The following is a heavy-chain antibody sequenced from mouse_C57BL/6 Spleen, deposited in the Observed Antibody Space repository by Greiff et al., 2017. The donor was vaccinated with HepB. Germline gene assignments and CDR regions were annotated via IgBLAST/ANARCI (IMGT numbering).Heavy chain of an antibody. CDR3: ARDYDYDVGFAY. CDR2: IYPGDGDT. D-gene: IGHD2-4*01. Sequence: VQLVESGPELVKPGASVKISCKASGYAFSSSWMNWVKQRPGKGLEWIGRIYPGDGDTNYNGKFKGKATLTADKSSSTAYMQLSSLTSEDSAVYFCARDYDYDVGFAYWGQGTLVTVSA. V-gene: IGHV1-82*01. CDR1: GYAFSSSW. J-gene: IGHJ3*01.